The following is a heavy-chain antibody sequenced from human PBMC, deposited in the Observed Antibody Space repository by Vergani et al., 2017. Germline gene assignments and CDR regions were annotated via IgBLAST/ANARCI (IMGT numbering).Heavy chain of an antibody. Sequence: QVQLVESGGGVVQRGGSLRLSCETSGFTLSNYDMQWIRQGPGKGLEFVAFIQFDGSNQYYADSVKGRFTLSRDFSKNTLYLQMNSLRTDDTATYYCAKHFRGWGIDYWGQGTKVIVSS. V-gene: IGHV3-30*02. CDR3: AKHFRGWGIDY. CDR2: IQFDGSNQ. CDR1: GFTLSNYD. J-gene: IGHJ4*02. D-gene: IGHD3-16*01.